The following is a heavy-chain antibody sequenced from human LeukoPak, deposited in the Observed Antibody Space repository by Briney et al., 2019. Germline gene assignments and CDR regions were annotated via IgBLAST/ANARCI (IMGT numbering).Heavy chain of an antibody. CDR3: ASRSFVGYYDSSGYYNKGFDP. V-gene: IGHV4-34*01. CDR1: GGSFSGYY. Sequence: SETLSLTCAVYGGSFSGYYWSWIRQPPGKGLEWIGEINHSGSTYYNPSLKSRVTISVDTSKNQFSLKLSSVTAADTAVYYCASRSFVGYYDSSGYYNKGFDPWGQGTLVTVSS. D-gene: IGHD3-22*01. CDR2: INHSGST. J-gene: IGHJ5*02.